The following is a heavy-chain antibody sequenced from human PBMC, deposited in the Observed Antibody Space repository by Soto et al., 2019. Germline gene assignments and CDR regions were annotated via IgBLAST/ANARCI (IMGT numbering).Heavy chain of an antibody. Sequence: SETLSLTCTVSGGSISSGGYYWSWIRQHPGKGLEWIGYIYYSGSTYYNPSLKSRVTISVDTSKNQFSLKLSSVTAADTAVYYCAHQYYDILTGYSYFDYWGQGTLVTVPQ. J-gene: IGHJ4*02. CDR2: IYYSGST. V-gene: IGHV4-31*03. CDR1: GGSISSGGYY. D-gene: IGHD3-9*01. CDR3: AHQYYDILTGYSYFDY.